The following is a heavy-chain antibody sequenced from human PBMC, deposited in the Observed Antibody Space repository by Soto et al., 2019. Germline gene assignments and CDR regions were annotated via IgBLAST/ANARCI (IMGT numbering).Heavy chain of an antibody. CDR1: GFTFSSYA. V-gene: IGHV3-23*01. J-gene: IGHJ6*02. D-gene: IGHD4-17*01. Sequence: GGSLRLSCAASGFTFSSYAMSWVRQAPGKGLEWVSAISGSGGSTYYADSVKGRFTISRDNSKNTLYLQMNSLRAEDTAVYYCAKDLADYGGNSGYYYYGMDVWGQGTTVTVSS. CDR3: AKDLADYGGNSGYYYYGMDV. CDR2: ISGSGGST.